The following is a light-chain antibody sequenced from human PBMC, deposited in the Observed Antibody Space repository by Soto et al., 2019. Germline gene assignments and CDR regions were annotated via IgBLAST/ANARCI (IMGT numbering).Light chain of an antibody. J-gene: IGLJ2*01. V-gene: IGLV1-40*01. CDR3: QSYDSSLSAVV. Sequence: QSVLTQPPSVSGAPGQRVTISCTVSSSNIGANYDVQWYQQLPGTAPRLLIYGNNNRPSAVPDRISGSKSGTSASLAITGLQAEDEGHYYCQSYDSSLSAVVFGGGTKVTVL. CDR1: SSNIGANYD. CDR2: GNN.